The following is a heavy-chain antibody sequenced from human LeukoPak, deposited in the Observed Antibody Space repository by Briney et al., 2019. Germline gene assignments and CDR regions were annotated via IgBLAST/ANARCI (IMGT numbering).Heavy chain of an antibody. V-gene: IGHV4-59*01. J-gene: IGHJ4*02. D-gene: IGHD6-19*01. CDR2: IYYSGST. CDR1: GDSITSYY. CDR3: ARDLGRAVAGAFDY. Sequence: SETLSLTCTVSGDSITSYYWNWIRQPPGKGLEWIGYIYYSGSTNYNPSLKSRVTISVDTSKNQFSLKLDSVTAADTAVYYCARDLGRAVAGAFDYWGQGTLVTVSS.